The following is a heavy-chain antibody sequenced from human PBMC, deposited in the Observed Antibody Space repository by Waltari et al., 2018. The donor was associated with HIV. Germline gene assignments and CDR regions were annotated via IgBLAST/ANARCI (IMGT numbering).Heavy chain of an antibody. CDR2: LHDSGKT. Sequence: QLQLQEAGPGLVKPSETLSPTCTVSGASINSTDYYWGCFRPPPGQGLQWIGSLHDSGKTFYNPSLEGRVTVSVDTSKGKYSLKVDSVTVTETGVYYCASGWVRSNNDPPGIFDCWGQGALITVSS. CDR3: ASGWVRSNNDPPGIFDC. V-gene: IGHV4-39*01. D-gene: IGHD4-4*01. CDR1: GASINSTDYY. J-gene: IGHJ4*02.